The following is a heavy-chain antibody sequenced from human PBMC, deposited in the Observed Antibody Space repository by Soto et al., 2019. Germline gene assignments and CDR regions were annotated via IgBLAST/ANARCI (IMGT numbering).Heavy chain of an antibody. CDR1: GYTLTSYA. D-gene: IGHD6-19*01. Sequence: ASVKVSCKASGYTLTSYAMHWVRQAPGQRLEWMGWINAGNDNTKYSQKFQGRVTITRDTSASTAYMELSSLRSEDTAVYYCARDLTSSGWPFDYWGQGTLVTVSS. J-gene: IGHJ4*02. CDR2: INAGNDNT. CDR3: ARDLTSSGWPFDY. V-gene: IGHV1-3*01.